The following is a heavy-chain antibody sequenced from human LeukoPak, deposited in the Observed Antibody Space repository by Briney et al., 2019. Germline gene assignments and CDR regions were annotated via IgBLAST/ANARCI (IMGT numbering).Heavy chain of an antibody. D-gene: IGHD3-3*01. CDR1: GFTFSTYW. CDR3: GKSYDFWSGYHNWFDP. Sequence: GGSLRLSCEASGFTFSTYWMKWVRQAPGKGLEWVANIKQDGSQKYYVDSVKGRFTISRDNSKNTLYLQMNSLRAEDTAVYYCGKSYDFWSGYHNWFDPWGQGTLVTVSS. CDR2: IKQDGSQK. J-gene: IGHJ5*02. V-gene: IGHV3-7*03.